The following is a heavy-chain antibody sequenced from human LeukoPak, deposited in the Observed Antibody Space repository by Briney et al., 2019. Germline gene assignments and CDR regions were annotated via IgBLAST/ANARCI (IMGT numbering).Heavy chain of an antibody. Sequence: ASVKVSCKASGYTFTGYYMHWVRQAPGQGLEWMGWINPNSGGTNYAQKFQGRVTMTRDTSISTAYMELSRLRSDDTAVYYCARVGSWLGGYYYYYYMDVWGKGTTVTVSS. V-gene: IGHV1-2*02. CDR1: GYTFTGYY. CDR3: ARVGSWLGGYYYYYYMDV. CDR2: INPNSGGT. D-gene: IGHD3-10*01. J-gene: IGHJ6*03.